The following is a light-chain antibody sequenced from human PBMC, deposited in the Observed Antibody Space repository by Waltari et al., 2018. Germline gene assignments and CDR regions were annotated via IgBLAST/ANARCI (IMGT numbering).Light chain of an antibody. CDR3: QHYVRLPAT. CDR2: GAS. J-gene: IGKJ1*01. Sequence: IVLTQSPGTLSLSPGERATLSCRASQSVSRSLAWYQQKPDQAPKLLIYGASTRATGIPDRFTGSGSGTDFSLTISSLEPEDFAIYFCQHYVRLPATFGQGTKVEIK. V-gene: IGKV3-20*01. CDR1: QSVSRS.